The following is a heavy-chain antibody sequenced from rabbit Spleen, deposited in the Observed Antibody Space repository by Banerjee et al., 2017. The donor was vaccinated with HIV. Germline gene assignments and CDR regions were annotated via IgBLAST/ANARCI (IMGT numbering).Heavy chain of an antibody. CDR2: IYTGNGKT. D-gene: IGHD8-1*01. J-gene: IGHJ6*01. V-gene: IGHV1S40*01. CDR1: GFSFSSSYD. CDR3: ARDAGTSFSTYGMDL. Sequence: EESGGGLVKPGGTLTLTCKASGFSFSSSYDMCWVRQAPGKGLEWIACIYTGNGKTYYASWAKGRFTISKTSSTTVTLQMTRLTAADTATYFCARDAGTSFSTYGMDLWGPGTLVTVS.